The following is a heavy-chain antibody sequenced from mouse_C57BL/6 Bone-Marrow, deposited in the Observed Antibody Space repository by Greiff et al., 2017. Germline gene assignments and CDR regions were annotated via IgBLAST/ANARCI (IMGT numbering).Heavy chain of an antibody. CDR3: ASRVCLLRYFDY. CDR2: IYPGSGST. Sequence: QVQLQQPGAELVKPGASVKMSCKASGYTFTSYWITWVKQRPGQGLEWIGDIYPGSGSTNYNEKFKSKATLTVDTSSSTAYMQLSSLTSEDSAVXACASRVCLLRYFDYWGQGTTLTVSS. V-gene: IGHV1-55*01. J-gene: IGHJ2*01. D-gene: IGHD1-1*01. CDR1: GYTFTSYW.